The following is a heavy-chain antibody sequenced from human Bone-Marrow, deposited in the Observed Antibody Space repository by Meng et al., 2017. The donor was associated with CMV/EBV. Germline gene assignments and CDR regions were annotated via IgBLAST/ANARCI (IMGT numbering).Heavy chain of an antibody. CDR3: ARVGRCSSTSCLRKSFHH. CDR1: GGTFSSYA. V-gene: IGHV1-69*10. J-gene: IGHJ1*01. Sequence: SVKVSCKASGGTFSSYAISWVRQAPGQGLEWMGGIIPILGIANYAQKFQGRVTITADKSTSTAYMELSSLRSEDTAVYYCARVGRCSSTSCLRKSFHHWGQGPLVTVSS. D-gene: IGHD2-2*01. CDR2: IIPILGIA.